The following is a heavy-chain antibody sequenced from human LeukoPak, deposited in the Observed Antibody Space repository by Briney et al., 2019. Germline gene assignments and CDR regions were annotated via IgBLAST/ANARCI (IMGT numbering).Heavy chain of an antibody. J-gene: IGHJ4*02. CDR3: ASLNDYSNSNFDY. D-gene: IGHD4-11*01. Sequence: SETLSLTCTVSGGSISSSSYSWGWIRQPPGKGLEWIGSIYYSGSTYYNPSLKSRVTISVDTSKNQFSLKLSSVTAADTAVYYCASLNDYSNSNFDYWGQGTLVTVSS. CDR1: GGSISSSSYS. V-gene: IGHV4-39*01. CDR2: IYYSGST.